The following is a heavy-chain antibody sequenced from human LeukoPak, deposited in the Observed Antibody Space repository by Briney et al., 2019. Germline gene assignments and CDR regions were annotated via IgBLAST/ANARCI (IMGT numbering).Heavy chain of an antibody. CDR1: GYSFTSYW. CDR3: ARHHYYDSSGYYPTYYMDV. V-gene: IGHV5-51*01. J-gene: IGHJ6*03. D-gene: IGHD3-22*01. CDR2: IYPGDSDT. Sequence: GESLKISCKGSGYSFTSYWIGWVRQMPGKGLEWMGIIYPGDSDTRYSPSFQGQVTISADKSISTAYLQWSSLKASDTAMYYCARHHYYDSSGYYPTYYMDVWGKGTTVTVSS.